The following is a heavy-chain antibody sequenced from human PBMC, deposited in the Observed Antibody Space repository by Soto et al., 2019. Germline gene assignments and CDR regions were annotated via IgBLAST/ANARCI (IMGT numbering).Heavy chain of an antibody. J-gene: IGHJ4*02. Sequence: NPSETLSLTCTVSGGSINTYSWSWIRQPPGKGLEWIGYLYDSGNTNYNPSLKSRVTISGDTSKNQFSLKLNSVTAADTAVYYCARRYCSGGTCYSGFDYWGQGALVTVSS. D-gene: IGHD2-15*01. V-gene: IGHV4-59*08. CDR3: ARRYCSGGTCYSGFDY. CDR1: GGSINTYS. CDR2: LYDSGNT.